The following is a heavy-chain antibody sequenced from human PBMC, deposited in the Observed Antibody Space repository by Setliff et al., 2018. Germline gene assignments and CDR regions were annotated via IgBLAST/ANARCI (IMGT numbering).Heavy chain of an antibody. CDR2: IGPYSGNS. Sequence: VASVKVSCKASGYTFSDYGVSWVRQAPGQGLEWLGWIGPYSGNSYSAPKFQGRLFLTTDTSAATAYLDLRSLRSDDTAVYFCSRLVRFCTRTACQRLSGDDYWGQGTLVTVSS. J-gene: IGHJ4*02. V-gene: IGHV1-18*01. D-gene: IGHD6-13*01. CDR3: SRLVRFCTRTACQRLSGDDY. CDR1: GYTFSDYG.